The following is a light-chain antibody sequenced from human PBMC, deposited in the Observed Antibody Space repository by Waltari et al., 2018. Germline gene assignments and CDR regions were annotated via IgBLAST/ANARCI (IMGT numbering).Light chain of an antibody. CDR1: SRDGGGYNY. V-gene: IGLV2-8*01. CDR3: SSFAGRDNFGV. CDR2: EVN. J-gene: IGLJ3*02. Sequence: QSALTQPPSAAGSPGQSVTISCTGTSRDGGGYNYVSWYQQHPGKAPQLLIYEVNKRPSGVPDRFSGSKSGNTASLTVSGLQVEDEGDYYCSSFAGRDNFGVFGGGTKLTVL.